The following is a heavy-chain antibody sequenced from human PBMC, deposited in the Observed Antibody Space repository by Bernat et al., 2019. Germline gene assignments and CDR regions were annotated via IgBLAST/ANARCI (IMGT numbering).Heavy chain of an antibody. Sequence: QITLKESGPTLVKPTQTLTLTCSFSGFSLMTDGVGVGWIRQPPGKALEWLALIYWDDDKRYSPSLKSRLTITKDASKNQVVLTVTYMDPVDTATYYCARRLGYYFDGRGYYYEDFWGQGTQVTVSS. CDR2: IYWDDDK. V-gene: IGHV2-5*02. J-gene: IGHJ4*02. CDR1: GFSLMTDGVG. CDR3: ARRLGYYFDGRGYYYEDF. D-gene: IGHD3-22*01.